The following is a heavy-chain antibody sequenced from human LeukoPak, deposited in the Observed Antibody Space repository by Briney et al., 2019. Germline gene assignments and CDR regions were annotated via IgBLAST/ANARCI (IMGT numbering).Heavy chain of an antibody. CDR2: ISAYNGNT. Sequence: ASVKVSCKASGYTFTSYGISWVRQAPGQGLEWMGWISAYNGNTNYAQKLQGRVTMTRDTSTSTVYMELSSLRSEDTAVYYCASPFLETSLSPLYYYGMDVWGQGTAVTVSS. CDR3: ASPFLETSLSPLYYYGMDV. D-gene: IGHD3-3*01. CDR1: GYTFTSYG. J-gene: IGHJ6*02. V-gene: IGHV1-18*01.